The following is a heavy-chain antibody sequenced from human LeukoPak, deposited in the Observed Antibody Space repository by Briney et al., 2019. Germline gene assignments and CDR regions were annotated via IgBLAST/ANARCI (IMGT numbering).Heavy chain of an antibody. CDR1: GFTFSSYG. D-gene: IGHD3-10*01. V-gene: IGHV3-30*02. J-gene: IGHJ6*03. CDR2: IRYDGSNK. Sequence: GGSLRLSCAASGFTFSSYGMHWVRQAPGKGLEWVAFIRYDGSNKYYADSVKGRFTISRDNSKNTLYLQMNGLRAEDTAVYYCAKAAGYYYGSGSPPPRFYYYYYMDVWGKGTTVTISS. CDR3: AKAAGYYYGSGSPPPRFYYYYYMDV.